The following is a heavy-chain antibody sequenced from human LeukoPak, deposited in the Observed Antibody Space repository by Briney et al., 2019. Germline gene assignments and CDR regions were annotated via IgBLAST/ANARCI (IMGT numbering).Heavy chain of an antibody. CDR1: GFTFSSYE. CDR3: VRRYMATSAEDFDH. D-gene: IGHD5-24*01. V-gene: IGHV3-48*03. CDR2: ISSSGSTI. Sequence: GGSLRLSCAASGFTFSSYEMNWVRQAPGKGLEWVSYISSSGSTIYYADSVKGRFTISRDNAKNSLYLQMNSLRAEDTAVYYCVRRYMATSAEDFDHWGQGTLVTVSS. J-gene: IGHJ4*02.